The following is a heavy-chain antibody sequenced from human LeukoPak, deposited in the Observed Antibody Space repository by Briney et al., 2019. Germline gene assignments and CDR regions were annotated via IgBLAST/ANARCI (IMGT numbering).Heavy chain of an antibody. V-gene: IGHV3-23*01. CDR1: GLTFSSYA. CDR2: ISNVGGRT. Sequence: GGSLRLSCAASGLTFSSYAMSWVRQAPGQGLEWVSTISNVGGRTYYANSVKGRFTISRDNSKSTLYLQMNTLRAVDTAVYYCAKGTYYYDSGSYLECFGEDWGQGTLVTVSS. D-gene: IGHD3-10*01. J-gene: IGHJ1*01. CDR3: AKGTYYYDSGSYLECFGED.